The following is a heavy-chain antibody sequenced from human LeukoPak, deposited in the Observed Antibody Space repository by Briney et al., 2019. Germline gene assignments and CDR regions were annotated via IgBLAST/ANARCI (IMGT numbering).Heavy chain of an antibody. CDR1: GFTFITYW. CDR2: INNDGSNT. V-gene: IGHV3-74*01. Sequence: HPGGSLRLSCAASGFTFITYWMHWVRQAPGKGLVWVSRINNDGSNTNYADSVKGRFTISRDNAKNTLYLQMNSLRAEDTAVYYCARDPIVVVTAGGYFDYWGQGTLVTVSS. CDR3: ARDPIVVVTAGGYFDY. J-gene: IGHJ4*02. D-gene: IGHD2-21*02.